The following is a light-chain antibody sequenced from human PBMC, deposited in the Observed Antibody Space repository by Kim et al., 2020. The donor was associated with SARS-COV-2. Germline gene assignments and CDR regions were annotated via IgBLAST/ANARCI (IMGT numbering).Light chain of an antibody. CDR2: EAS. J-gene: IGKJ4*01. CDR1: QSIGTW. CDR3: QQDKRIPGLT. Sequence: DIQMTQSPSTLSVSVGDRVTITCRASQSIGTWLAWYQQKPGKAPRLLIYEASNLDSGVPSRFSGSGSGTEFTLTISSMQTDDFGTYYCQQDKRIPGLTFGGGTKLDI. V-gene: IGKV1-5*03.